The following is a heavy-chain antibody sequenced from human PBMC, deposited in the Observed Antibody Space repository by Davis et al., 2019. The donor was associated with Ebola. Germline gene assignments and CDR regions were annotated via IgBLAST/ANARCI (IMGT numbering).Heavy chain of an antibody. J-gene: IGHJ3*02. CDR2: INPNDGRT. V-gene: IGHV1-46*03. D-gene: IGHD5-12*01. CDR1: GYTFTNYY. CDR3: TTPGGQDSGYDVVDI. Sequence: SVKVSCQASGYTFTNYYIHWLRQAPGQGLEWMGMINPNDGRTLYAQKFQGRVTVTRDTSTTTVYMDLSSLRSADTALYYCTTPGGQDSGYDVVDIWGKGTMVTASS.